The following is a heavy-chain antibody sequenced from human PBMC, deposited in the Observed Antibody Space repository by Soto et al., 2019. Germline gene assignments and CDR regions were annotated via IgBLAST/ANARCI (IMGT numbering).Heavy chain of an antibody. CDR2: VYYSGRI. Sequence: QVQLQESGPGLVKPSETLSLTCTVSGVSTDSYYWSWIRQSPGKGPEWIGYVYYSGRISYNPSLKSRVTISVDTSKSQFSLRLSSVTAADTAVYYCASRNGRNYYGMDVWGQGTTVIVSS. J-gene: IGHJ6*02. CDR1: GVSTDSYY. D-gene: IGHD2-8*01. V-gene: IGHV4-59*01. CDR3: ASRNGRNYYGMDV.